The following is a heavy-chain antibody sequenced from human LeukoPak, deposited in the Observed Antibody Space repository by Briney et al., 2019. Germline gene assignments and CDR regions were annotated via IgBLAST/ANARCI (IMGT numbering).Heavy chain of an antibody. CDR2: ISYDGSNK. D-gene: IGHD3-22*01. V-gene: IGHV3-30*04. Sequence: GRSLRLSCAASGFTFSSYAMHWVRQAPGKGLEWVAVISYDGSNKYYADSVKGRFTISRDNSKNTLYLQMNSLRAEDTAVYYCARSKKGSSGYYFDYWGQGTLVTVSS. CDR3: ARSKKGSSGYYFDY. CDR1: GFTFSSYA. J-gene: IGHJ4*02.